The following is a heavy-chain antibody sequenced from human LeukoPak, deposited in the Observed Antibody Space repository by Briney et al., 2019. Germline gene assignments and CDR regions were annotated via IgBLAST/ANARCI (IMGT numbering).Heavy chain of an antibody. CDR2: FYLSGRT. CDR1: GGSISSIHW. J-gene: IGHJ4*02. V-gene: IGHV4-4*02. CDR3: AREGGPYRPLDY. Sequence: SGTLSLTRGLSGGSISSIHWWTWVRPPPGEGLEWVGEFYLSGRTNYNPSLESRVTMSVDMSETHISLKLTSVTAADTAVYYCAREGGPYRPLDYSGQGSLVTASS.